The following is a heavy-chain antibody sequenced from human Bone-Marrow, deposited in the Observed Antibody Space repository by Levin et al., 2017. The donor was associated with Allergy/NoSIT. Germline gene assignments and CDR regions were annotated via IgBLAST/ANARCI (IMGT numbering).Heavy chain of an antibody. Sequence: SETLSLTCTVSGGSISSYYWSWIRQPPGKGLEWIGYIYYSGSTNYNPSLKSRVTISVDTSKNQFSLKLSSVTAADTAVYYCARATPNYDILTGYYMGYYFDYWGQGTLVTVSS. CDR3: ARATPNYDILTGYYMGYYFDY. CDR1: GGSISSYY. CDR2: IYYSGST. V-gene: IGHV4-59*01. J-gene: IGHJ4*02. D-gene: IGHD3-9*01.